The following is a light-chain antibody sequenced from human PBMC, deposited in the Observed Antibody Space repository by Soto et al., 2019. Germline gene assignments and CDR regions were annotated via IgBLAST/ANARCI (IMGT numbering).Light chain of an antibody. V-gene: IGLV2-18*02. CDR1: RRYVGSYNR. CDR3: SSFTSSTTYV. Sequence: SVLTQPPSVSGSPGQSVAASCTGTRRYVGSYNRVSWYQQPPGTAPKLMIYEVSNRPSGVPDRFSGSKSGNTASLTISGLQAEDEADYYCSSFTSSTTYVFGTGTKVTVL. CDR2: EVS. J-gene: IGLJ1*01.